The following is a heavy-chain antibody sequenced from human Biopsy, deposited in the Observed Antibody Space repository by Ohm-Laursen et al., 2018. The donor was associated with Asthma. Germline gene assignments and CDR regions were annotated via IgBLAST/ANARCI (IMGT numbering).Heavy chain of an antibody. V-gene: IGHV3-53*01. CDR2: IYSGGTS. CDR3: ARGDSSNWSHYYFDY. Sequence: SLRLSCAASGFAVSRDYMFWVRQAPGKGLEWVSVIYSGGTSHTADSVRGRCTISRDYSKNTLYLQMHSLRAEDTAVYYCARGDSSNWSHYYFDYWGQGTLVTVSS. J-gene: IGHJ4*02. D-gene: IGHD3-22*01. CDR1: GFAVSRDY.